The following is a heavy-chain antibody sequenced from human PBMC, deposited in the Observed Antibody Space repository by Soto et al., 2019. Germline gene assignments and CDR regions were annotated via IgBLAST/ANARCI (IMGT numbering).Heavy chain of an antibody. V-gene: IGHV1-69*01. J-gene: IGHJ5*02. Sequence: QVQLVQSGAEVKKPGSSVKVSCKSSGGTFSSYAISCVLHAPGQGREWMGGIIPIFVTANYAQKFQGRVTINAEESTSTAYMELSSLRSEDTAVYYCARGVMRAPVGSWFDPWGQGTLVTVSS. CDR3: ARGVMRAPVGSWFDP. CDR2: IIPIFVTA. D-gene: IGHD2-15*01. CDR1: GGTFSSYA.